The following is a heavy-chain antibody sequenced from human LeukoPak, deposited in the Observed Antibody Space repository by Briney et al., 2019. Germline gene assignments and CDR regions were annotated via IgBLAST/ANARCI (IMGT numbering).Heavy chain of an antibody. CDR3: ARAHSGFYLDT. CDR2: IHPTGST. D-gene: IGHD3-22*01. J-gene: IGHJ4*02. CDR1: GGSLGTFY. Sequence: PSETLSLTCSVSGGSLGTFYWSWIRQSADMGLEYLGRIHPTGSTNYKPSLKSRFTMSIDTSRNQFSMTLQFVTAADTAVYFCARAHSGFYLDTWGQGTLVTVSS. V-gene: IGHV4-4*07.